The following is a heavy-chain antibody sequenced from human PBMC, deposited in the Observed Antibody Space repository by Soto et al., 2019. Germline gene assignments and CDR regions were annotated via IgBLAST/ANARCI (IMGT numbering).Heavy chain of an antibody. CDR2: IYYSGSS. J-gene: IGHJ4*02. V-gene: IGHV4-31*03. Sequence: QVQLQESGPGLVKPSQTLSLTCTVSGGSISSGGYYWSWIRQHPGKGLEWIGYIYYSGSSYYNPSLKSRVTISVDTSKNQFSLKLSSVTAAHTAVYYCARDTIAARIFDYWGQGTLVTVSS. CDR1: GGSISSGGYY. CDR3: ARDTIAARIFDY. D-gene: IGHD6-6*01.